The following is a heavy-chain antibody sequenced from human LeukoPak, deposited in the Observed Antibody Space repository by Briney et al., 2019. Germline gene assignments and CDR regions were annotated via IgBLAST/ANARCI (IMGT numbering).Heavy chain of an antibody. CDR2: ISAYNGNT. CDR3: ATGKIPRYYYGSGARTPYYYYYYYMDV. Sequence: ASVKVSCKASGYTFTSYGISWVRQAPGQGLEWMGWISAYNGNTNYAQKFQGRVTMTEDTSTDTAYMELSSLRSEDTAVYYCATGKIPRYYYGSGARTPYYYYYYYMDVWGKGTTVTVSS. V-gene: IGHV1-18*01. D-gene: IGHD3-10*01. J-gene: IGHJ6*03. CDR1: GYTFTSYG.